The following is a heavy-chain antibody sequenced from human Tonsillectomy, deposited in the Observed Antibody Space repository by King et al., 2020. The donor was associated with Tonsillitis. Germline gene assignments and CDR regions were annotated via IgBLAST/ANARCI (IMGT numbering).Heavy chain of an antibody. V-gene: IGHV1-24*01. D-gene: IGHD1-26*01. CDR2: FGPEDDDS. CDR1: GNTLSEVS. J-gene: IGHJ3*01. CDR3: ATAPAWEGFSV. Sequence: HLVQSGAELKTPGASVKVSCKVSGNTLSEVSIHWVRQAPGKGLEWMGGFGPEDDDSIFAETFEDRLTVTKDTSTDTAYMHLSSLTSEDTALYYCATAPAWEGFSVWGQGTMVTVSS.